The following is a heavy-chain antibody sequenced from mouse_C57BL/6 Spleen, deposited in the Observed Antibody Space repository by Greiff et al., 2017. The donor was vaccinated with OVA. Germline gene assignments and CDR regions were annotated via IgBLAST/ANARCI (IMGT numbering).Heavy chain of an antibody. V-gene: IGHV1-82*01. Sequence: VKLQESGPELVKPGASVKISCKASGYAFSSSWMNWVKQRPGKGLEWIGRIYPGDGDTNYNGKFKGKATLTADKSSSTAYMQLSSLTSEDSAVYFCARSVYYDYAWFAYWGQGTLVTVSA. CDR2: IYPGDGDT. J-gene: IGHJ3*01. D-gene: IGHD2-4*01. CDR1: GYAFSSSW. CDR3: ARSVYYDYAWFAY.